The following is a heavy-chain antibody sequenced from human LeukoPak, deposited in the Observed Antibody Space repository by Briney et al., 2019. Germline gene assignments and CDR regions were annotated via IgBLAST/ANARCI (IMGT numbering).Heavy chain of an antibody. CDR3: AKDQRRQGAYYFDY. V-gene: IGHV3-7*03. D-gene: IGHD6-25*01. Sequence: GGSLRLSCAVSGFTFSRYWMSWVRQAPGKGLEWVATIKEDGTEKYYVDSVKGRFTISRDNAKNSLYLQLNSLRAEDTAVYYCAKDQRRQGAYYFDYWGQGTLVTVSS. J-gene: IGHJ4*02. CDR2: IKEDGTEK. CDR1: GFTFSRYW.